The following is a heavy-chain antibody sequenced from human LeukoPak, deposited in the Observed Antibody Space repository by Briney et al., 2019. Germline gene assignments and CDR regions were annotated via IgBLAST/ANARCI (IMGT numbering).Heavy chain of an antibody. CDR1: GGSISSSSYY. CDR2: IYNSGIM. V-gene: IGHV4-39*01. Sequence: KSSETLSLTCTVSGGSISSSSYYWGWIRQPPGQGLEWIGSIYNSGIMYYDPSLKSRVTISVDTSKNQFSLKLSSVTAADTAVYYCARHMRDCSSTSCYDMAPLNWFDPWGQGTLVTVSS. D-gene: IGHD2-2*01. CDR3: ARHMRDCSSTSCYDMAPLNWFDP. J-gene: IGHJ5*02.